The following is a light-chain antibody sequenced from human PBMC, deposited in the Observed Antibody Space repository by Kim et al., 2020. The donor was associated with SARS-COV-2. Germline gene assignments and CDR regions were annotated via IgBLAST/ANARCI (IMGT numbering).Light chain of an antibody. V-gene: IGKV3-11*01. CDR2: DAS. CDR3: QDRSNWPPA. J-gene: IGKJ4*01. Sequence: SAPGESATLSCRASRSVSSSLAWYQQKPGQAPRLLIYDASNRAAGIPARFSGSGSGTDFTLTISSLEPEDFAVYYCQDRSNWPPAFGGGTKLEIK. CDR1: RSVSSS.